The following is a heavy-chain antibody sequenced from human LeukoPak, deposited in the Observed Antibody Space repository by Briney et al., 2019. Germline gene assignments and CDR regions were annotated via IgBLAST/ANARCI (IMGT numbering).Heavy chain of an antibody. CDR1: GFTFSNYW. J-gene: IGHJ4*02. CDR3: ATYSSGFGY. Sequence: GGSMRLSCAASGFTFSNYWMHWVRQAPGKGLVWVSRINSDGGSTSYADSVKGRFTISRDNAENTLYLQMSSLRAEDTAVYYCATYSSGFGYWGQGTLVTVSS. CDR2: INSDGGST. V-gene: IGHV3-74*01. D-gene: IGHD6-19*01.